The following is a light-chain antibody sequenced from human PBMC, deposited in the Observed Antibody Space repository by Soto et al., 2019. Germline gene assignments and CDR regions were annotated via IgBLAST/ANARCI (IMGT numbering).Light chain of an antibody. CDR3: QQYGSSPGT. Sequence: EIVLTQSPGTLSLSPGERATLSCSASQSVSSSYLAWYQQKPGQAPRRLIYGAYNRATGIPDRFSGSGSGTDFTLTISRLEPEDFAVYYCQQYGSSPGTFGQGTKVEI. J-gene: IGKJ1*01. CDR2: GAY. V-gene: IGKV3-20*01. CDR1: QSVSSSY.